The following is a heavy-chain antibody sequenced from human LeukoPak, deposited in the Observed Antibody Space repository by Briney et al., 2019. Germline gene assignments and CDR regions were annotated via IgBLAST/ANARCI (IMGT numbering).Heavy chain of an antibody. CDR1: GGSFSGYY. CDR3: ARGPPGADIVVVVAATPFDY. J-gene: IGHJ4*02. D-gene: IGHD2-15*01. Sequence: SETLSLTCAVYGGSFSGYYWSWIRQPPGKGLEWIGEINHSGGTNYNPSLKSRVTISVDTSKNQFSLKLSSVTAADTAVYYCARGPPGADIVVVVAATPFDYWGQGTLVTVSS. CDR2: INHSGGT. V-gene: IGHV4-34*01.